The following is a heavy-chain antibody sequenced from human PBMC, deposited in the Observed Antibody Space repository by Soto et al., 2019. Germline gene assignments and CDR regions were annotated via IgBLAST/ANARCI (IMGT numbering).Heavy chain of an antibody. V-gene: IGHV5-51*01. Sequence: ESLKVSLKGSGYTFASYWIAWVRQMPGKGLEWMGIIYPGDSDTRYSPSFKGQVSISADESISTAYLQWSSLKASDTAMYYCARQDGSALYYFDYWGQGTLVTVSS. CDR3: ARQDGSALYYFDY. D-gene: IGHD6-19*01. J-gene: IGHJ4*02. CDR1: GYTFASYW. CDR2: IYPGDSDT.